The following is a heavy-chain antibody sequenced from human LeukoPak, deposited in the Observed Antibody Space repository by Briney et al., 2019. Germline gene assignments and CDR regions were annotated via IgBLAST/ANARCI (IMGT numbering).Heavy chain of an antibody. D-gene: IGHD3-22*01. Sequence: GGSLRLSCAASGFTFSSYWKSWVRQAPGKGLEWVANIKQDGSEKYYVDSVKGRFTISRDNAKNSLYLQMNSLRAEDTAVYYCARDPRYDSSGYYYWGQGTLVTVSS. CDR2: IKQDGSEK. V-gene: IGHV3-7*01. J-gene: IGHJ4*02. CDR3: ARDPRYDSSGYYY. CDR1: GFTFSSYW.